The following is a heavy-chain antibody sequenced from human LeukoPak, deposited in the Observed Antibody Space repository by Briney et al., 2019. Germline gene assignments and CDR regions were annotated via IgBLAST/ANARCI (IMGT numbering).Heavy chain of an antibody. D-gene: IGHD6-19*01. CDR1: GFTFSSYG. V-gene: IGHV3-30*02. CDR3: AKPIAVAAPGAFDI. J-gene: IGHJ3*02. Sequence: GGSLRLSCVASGFTFSSYGMHWVRQAPGKGLEWVAFIRYDGSKYYPDSVKGRFTISRDNSKNTLYLQMNSLRAEDTAVYYCAKPIAVAAPGAFDIWGQGTMVTVSS. CDR2: IRYDGSK.